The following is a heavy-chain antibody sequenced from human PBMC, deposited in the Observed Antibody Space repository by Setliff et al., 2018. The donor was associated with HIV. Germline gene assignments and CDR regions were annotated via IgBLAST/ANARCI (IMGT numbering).Heavy chain of an antibody. CDR1: GFTFTFSTYT. CDR2: INGDSTFI. D-gene: IGHD5-12*01. J-gene: IGHJ5*02. V-gene: IGHV3-21*01. CDR3: ARGVATNLDP. Sequence: GESLKISCAASGFTFTFSTYTMNWVRQAPGKGLEWVSSINGDSTFIYYADSVKGRFTIPRDNAKNSLYLQMNSLRAEDTAVYYCARGVATNLDPWGQGSLVTVSS.